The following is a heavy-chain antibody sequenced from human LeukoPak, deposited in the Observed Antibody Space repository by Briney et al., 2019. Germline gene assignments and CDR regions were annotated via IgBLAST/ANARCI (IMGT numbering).Heavy chain of an antibody. CDR1: GGSISSYY. CDR3: AREYSSSWYRLGPFDY. J-gene: IGHJ4*02. CDR2: IYTSGST. V-gene: IGHV4-4*07. D-gene: IGHD6-13*01. Sequence: PSETLSLTCTVSGGSISSYYWSWIRQPAGKGLEWIGRIYTSGSTNYNPSLKSRVTMSVDTSKNQFSLKLSSVTAADTAVYYCAREYSSSWYRLGPFDYWGQGTLVTVSS.